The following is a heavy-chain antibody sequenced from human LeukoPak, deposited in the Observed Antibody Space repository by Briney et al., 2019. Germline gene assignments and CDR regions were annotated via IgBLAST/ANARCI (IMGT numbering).Heavy chain of an antibody. Sequence: GGSLRLSCAASGFTFSSYGMHWVSQAPGKGVEWVAFIRYDGSNKYYADSVKGGFTISRDNSKNTLYLQMNSLRAEDTAVYYCAKAGKLDFDYWGQGTLVTVSS. D-gene: IGHD1-7*01. CDR1: GFTFSSYG. V-gene: IGHV3-30*02. CDR3: AKAGKLDFDY. J-gene: IGHJ4*02. CDR2: IRYDGSNK.